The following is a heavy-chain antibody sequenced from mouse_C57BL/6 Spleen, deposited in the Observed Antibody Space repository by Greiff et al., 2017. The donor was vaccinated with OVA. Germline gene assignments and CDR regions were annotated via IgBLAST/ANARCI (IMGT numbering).Heavy chain of an antibody. D-gene: IGHD2-2*01. CDR2: IDPETGGT. J-gene: IGHJ4*01. Sequence: VKLVESGAELVRPGASVTLSCKASGYTFTDYEMHWVKQTPVHGLEWIGAIDPETGGTAYNQKFKGKAILTADKSSSTAYMELRSLTSEDSAVYYCTRWGYDYAMDYWGQGTSVTVSS. CDR3: TRWGYDYAMDY. CDR1: GYTFTDYE. V-gene: IGHV1-15*01.